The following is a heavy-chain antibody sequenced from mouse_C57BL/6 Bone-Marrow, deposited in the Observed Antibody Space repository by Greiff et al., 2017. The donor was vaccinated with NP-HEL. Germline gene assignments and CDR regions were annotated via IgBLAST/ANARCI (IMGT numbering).Heavy chain of an antibody. Sequence: EVQLVESGGGLVQPGGSLKLSCAASGFTFSDYYMYWVRQTPEKRLEWVAYISNGGGSTYYPDTVKGRFTISRDNAKNTLYLQMSRLKSEDTAMYYCARPRDSSGYVLFAYWGQGTLVTVSA. CDR3: ARPRDSSGYVLFAY. V-gene: IGHV5-12*01. CDR1: GFTFSDYY. CDR2: ISNGGGST. D-gene: IGHD3-2*02. J-gene: IGHJ3*01.